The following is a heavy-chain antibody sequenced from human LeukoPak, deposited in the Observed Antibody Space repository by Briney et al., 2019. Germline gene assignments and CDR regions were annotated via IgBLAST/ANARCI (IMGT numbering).Heavy chain of an antibody. D-gene: IGHD3-3*01. CDR1: GGSISSRSYH. CDR2: LYYSGST. CDR3: ARLSDFWSGYYGSDF. Sequence: SETLSLTCAVSGGSISSRSYHWGWIRQPPGKGLEWIGSLYYSGSTYHNPSLKSRVTISVDTSKNQFSLKLSSATAADTAVYYCARLSDFWSGYYGSDFWGQGTLVTVSS. V-gene: IGHV4-39*01. J-gene: IGHJ4*02.